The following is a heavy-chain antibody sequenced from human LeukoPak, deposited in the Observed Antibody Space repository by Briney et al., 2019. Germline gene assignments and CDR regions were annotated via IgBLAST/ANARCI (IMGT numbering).Heavy chain of an antibody. CDR1: GYTFTSYD. V-gene: IGHV1-8*01. J-gene: IGHJ4*02. CDR3: ARDRSGQIDY. D-gene: IGHD2-15*01. Sequence: ASVKVSCKASGYTFTSYDINWVRQATGQGLEWMGWMNPNSGNTGYAQKFQGRVTMTRDMSTSTVYMELSSLRSEDTAVYYCARDRSGQIDYWGQGTLVTVSS. CDR2: MNPNSGNT.